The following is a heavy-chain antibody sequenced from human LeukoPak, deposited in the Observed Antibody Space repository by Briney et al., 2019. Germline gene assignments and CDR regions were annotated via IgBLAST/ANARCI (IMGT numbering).Heavy chain of an antibody. CDR3: APIVVVPAAMPVQFDY. D-gene: IGHD2-2*01. CDR1: GGSFSGYY. CDR2: INHSGST. J-gene: IGHJ4*02. V-gene: IGHV4-34*01. Sequence: SETLSLTCAVYGGSFSGYYWSWIRQPPGKGLEWIGEINHSGSTNYNPSLKSRVTISVDTSKNQFSLKLSSVTAAGTAVYYCAPIVVVPAAMPVQFDYWGQGTLVTVSS.